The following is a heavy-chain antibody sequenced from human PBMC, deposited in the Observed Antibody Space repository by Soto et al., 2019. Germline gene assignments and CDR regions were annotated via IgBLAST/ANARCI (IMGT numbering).Heavy chain of an antibody. CDR3: AKDRRQLSALDM. J-gene: IGHJ3*02. D-gene: IGHD6-6*01. Sequence: GGSLRLSCAASGFSFSSYGMHWVRQAPGRGLEWVTVISNDGNRKYYGESVKGRFSVSRDNDKDTLYLQMNGLRPEDTGVYYCAKDRRQLSALDMWGQGTTDTVSS. V-gene: IGHV3-30*18. CDR2: ISNDGNRK. CDR1: GFSFSSYG.